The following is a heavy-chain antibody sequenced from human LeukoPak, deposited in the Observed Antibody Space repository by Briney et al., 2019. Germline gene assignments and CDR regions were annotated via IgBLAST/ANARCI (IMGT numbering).Heavy chain of an antibody. J-gene: IGHJ3*02. Sequence: GTSLRLSCVASGFTFSTYAIHWVRQAPGKGLEWVAVVSKDGNTKYYADSVKGRFTISRDNSKNTVYLQMNSLRTEDTSVYYCARGIQPPKYYGSGSDTFDIWGQGTMVTVSS. CDR1: GFTFSTYA. D-gene: IGHD3-10*01. V-gene: IGHV3-30*04. CDR2: VSKDGNTK. CDR3: ARGIQPPKYYGSGSDTFDI.